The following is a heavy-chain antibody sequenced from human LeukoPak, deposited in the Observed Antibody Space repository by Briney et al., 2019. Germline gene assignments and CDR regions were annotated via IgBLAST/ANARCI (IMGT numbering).Heavy chain of an antibody. V-gene: IGHV4-59*01. CDR2: IYYTRTT. J-gene: IGHJ4*02. Sequence: SETLSLTCAVSGGSISFYYWSWIRQPPGKGLEWIGYIYYTRTTNYNPSPKSRATISVDTSRNQFSLRLSSLTAADTAVYFCARDRRDGYNPGDYNFDYWGQGALVTVSS. D-gene: IGHD5-24*01. CDR3: ARDRRDGYNPGDYNFDY. CDR1: GGSISFYY.